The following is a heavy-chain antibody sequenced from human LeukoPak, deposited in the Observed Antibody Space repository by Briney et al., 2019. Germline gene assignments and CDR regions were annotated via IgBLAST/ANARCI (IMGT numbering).Heavy chain of an antibody. CDR2: ISGSGGST. CDR1: GFTFSSYA. V-gene: IGHV3-23*01. D-gene: IGHD3-3*01. Sequence: GGSLRLSCAASGFTFSSYAVSWVRQAPGKGLEWVSAISGSGGSTYYADSVKGRFTISRDNSKNTLYLQMNSLRAEDTAVYYCAKAQNLEWLLPNYYFDYWGQGTLVTVSS. CDR3: AKAQNLEWLLPNYYFDY. J-gene: IGHJ4*02.